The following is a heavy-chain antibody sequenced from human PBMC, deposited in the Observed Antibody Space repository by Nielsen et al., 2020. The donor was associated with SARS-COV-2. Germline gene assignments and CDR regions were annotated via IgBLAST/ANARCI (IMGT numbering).Heavy chain of an antibody. Sequence: GGSLRLSCAASGFSFNTFGMSWVRQAPGKGLEWVSGITGSGGRTHSADSVEGRFTISRDNSKNTLYLQMNSLRAEDTAVYYCAKAFRSSDWVRAATDFWGQGTLVTVSS. CDR3: AKAFRSSDWVRAATDF. D-gene: IGHD6-25*01. CDR1: GFSFNTFG. J-gene: IGHJ4*02. V-gene: IGHV3-23*01. CDR2: ITGSGGRT.